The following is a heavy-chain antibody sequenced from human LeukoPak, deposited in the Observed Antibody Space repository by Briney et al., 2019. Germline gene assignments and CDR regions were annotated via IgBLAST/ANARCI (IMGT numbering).Heavy chain of an antibody. CDR1: GFTFSNFA. CDR2: IDTAGNT. D-gene: IGHD1-26*01. J-gene: IGHJ6*02. CDR3: IRIRTREHQYGMDV. Sequence: GGSLRLSCAASGFTFSNFAMSWVRQAPGKGLEWVSAIDTAGNTYYLGSVEGRFTISRDDAKNSLYLQMNSLRDGDTAVYYCIRIRTREHQYGMDVWGQGTTVTVSS. V-gene: IGHV3-13*01.